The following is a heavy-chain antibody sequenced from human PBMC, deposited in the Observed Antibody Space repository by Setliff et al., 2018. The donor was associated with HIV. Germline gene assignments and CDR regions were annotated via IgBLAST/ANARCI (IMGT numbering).Heavy chain of an antibody. Sequence: PSETLSLTCTVSGGSINKNDYWWGWIRQPPGKGLEWIGSIYYDGRTLYNSSLESRVTISVDTSKNQFSLELRSVTAADSSVYYCATQLANGWWALDYWVQGTLVTVSS. V-gene: IGHV4-39*01. J-gene: IGHJ4*02. CDR1: GGSINKNDYW. CDR2: IYYDGRT. CDR3: ATQLANGWWALDY. D-gene: IGHD2-8*02.